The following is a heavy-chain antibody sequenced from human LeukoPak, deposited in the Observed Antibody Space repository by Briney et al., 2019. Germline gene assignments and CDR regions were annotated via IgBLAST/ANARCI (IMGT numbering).Heavy chain of an antibody. D-gene: IGHD5-18*01. J-gene: IGHJ3*02. CDR2: FDPEDGET. CDR3: ASGKTWIQLWSRDAFDI. V-gene: IGHV1-24*01. Sequence: ASVKVSCKVSGYTLTELSMHWVRQAPGKGLEWMGGFDPEDGETIYAQKFQGRVTLTRDTSISTAYMELSRLRSDDTAVYYCASGKTWIQLWSRDAFDIWGQGTMVTVSS. CDR1: GYTLTELS.